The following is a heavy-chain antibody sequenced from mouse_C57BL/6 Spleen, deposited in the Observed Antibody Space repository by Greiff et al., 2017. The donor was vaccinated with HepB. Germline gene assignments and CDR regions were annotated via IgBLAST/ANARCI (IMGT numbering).Heavy chain of an antibody. Sequence: QVQLQQPGAELVKPGASVKLSCKASGYTFTSYWMHWVKQRPGRGLEWIGRIDPNSGGTKYNEKFKSKATLTVDKPSSTAYMQLSSLTSEDSAVYCCARTFSTTDYDAMDYWGQGTSVTVSS. V-gene: IGHV1-72*01. D-gene: IGHD1-1*01. CDR2: IDPNSGGT. CDR3: ARTFSTTDYDAMDY. CDR1: GYTFTSYW. J-gene: IGHJ4*01.